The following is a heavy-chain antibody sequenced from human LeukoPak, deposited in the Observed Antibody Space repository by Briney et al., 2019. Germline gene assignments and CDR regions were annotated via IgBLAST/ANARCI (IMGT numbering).Heavy chain of an antibody. CDR2: IYYSGST. CDR1: GGSISSYY. CDR3: ARHAYGDYNFDY. J-gene: IGHJ4*02. Sequence: SETLSLTCTVSGGSISSYYWSWIRQPPGKGLEWIGYIYYSGSTNYNPSLKSRVTISVDTSKNQFSLQLSSVTAADTAVYYCARHAYGDYNFDYWGQGTLVTVSS. V-gene: IGHV4-59*08. D-gene: IGHD4-17*01.